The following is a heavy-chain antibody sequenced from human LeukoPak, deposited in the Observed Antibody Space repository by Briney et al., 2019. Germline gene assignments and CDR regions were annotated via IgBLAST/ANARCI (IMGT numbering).Heavy chain of an antibody. CDR1: GFTFSSYG. Sequence: GGSLRLSCAASGFTFSSYGMHWVRQAPGKGLEWVAVISYDGSNKYYADSVEGRFTISRDNSKNTLYLQMNSLRAEDTAVYYCAAEYYDILTGYYGYFQHWGQGTLVTVSS. CDR3: AAEYYDILTGYYGYFQH. J-gene: IGHJ1*01. V-gene: IGHV3-30*03. D-gene: IGHD3-9*01. CDR2: ISYDGSNK.